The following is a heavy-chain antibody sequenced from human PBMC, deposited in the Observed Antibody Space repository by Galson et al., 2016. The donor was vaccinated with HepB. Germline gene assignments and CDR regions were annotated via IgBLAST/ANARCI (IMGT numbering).Heavy chain of an antibody. D-gene: IGHD3-9*01. V-gene: IGHV1-3*01. CDR3: ARYGRTNWLDP. CDR2: INAGNGNT. J-gene: IGHJ5*02. CDR1: GYTFINYG. Sequence: SVKVSCKASGYTFINYGIHWVRQAPGQRLEWMGWINAGNGNTMYSRKFQDRVTLTRDTSASTAYMELSSLRSEDTAVYYCARYGRTNWLDPWGQGTLVTVSS.